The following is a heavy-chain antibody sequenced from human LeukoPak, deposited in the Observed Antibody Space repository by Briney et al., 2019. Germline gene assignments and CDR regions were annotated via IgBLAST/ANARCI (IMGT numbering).Heavy chain of an antibody. CDR3: ARAVTVDKTTTSVGGFGMDV. V-gene: IGHV1-2*04. CDR1: GYTFTGYY. CDR2: INPNSGGT. J-gene: IGHJ6*04. D-gene: IGHD1-26*01. Sequence: ASVKVSCKASGYTFTGYYMHWVRQAPGQGLEWMGWINPNSGGTNYAQKFQGWVTMTRDTSISTAYMELSRLRSDDTAVYYCARAVTVDKTTTSVGGFGMDVWGKGTTVTVSS.